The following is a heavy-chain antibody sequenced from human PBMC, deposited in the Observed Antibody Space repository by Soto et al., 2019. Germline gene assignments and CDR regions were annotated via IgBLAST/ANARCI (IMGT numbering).Heavy chain of an antibody. V-gene: IGHV1-3*01. Sequence: QVQFVQSGAEVKKPGASVKVSCKASGYTFTGYPMHWVRQAPGQRLEWMGWINAGNGNTKYSQKFQGRVTITRDTSESTAYMELSSLRSEDTAVYYCASRIVATIMDYYGMDVWGQGTTVTVSS. J-gene: IGHJ6*02. CDR2: INAGNGNT. CDR1: GYTFTGYP. CDR3: ASRIVATIMDYYGMDV. D-gene: IGHD5-12*01.